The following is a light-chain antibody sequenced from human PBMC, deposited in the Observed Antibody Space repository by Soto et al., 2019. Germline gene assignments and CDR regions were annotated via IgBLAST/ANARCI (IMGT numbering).Light chain of an antibody. CDR3: QQYGSSPLT. CDR1: QSVSSSY. V-gene: IGKV3-20*01. J-gene: IGKJ4*01. Sequence: EIVLTQSPGTLSLSPGERATLSCRASQSVSSSYLAWYQQKPGQAPRLLIYGASSRATGIPDRFSGGGSGTEFTLNISRLEPEDFAVYYCQQYGSSPLTFGGGTKVEIK. CDR2: GAS.